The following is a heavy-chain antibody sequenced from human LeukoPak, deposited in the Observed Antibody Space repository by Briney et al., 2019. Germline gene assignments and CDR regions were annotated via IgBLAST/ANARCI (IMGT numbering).Heavy chain of an antibody. J-gene: IGHJ4*02. CDR1: GYTLTELS. Sequence: ASVKVSCKVSGYTLTELSMHWVRQAPGKGLEWMGGFDPEDGETIYAQKFQGRVTMTEDTSTDTAYMELSSLRSEDTAVYYCALSTSSGSYAPLYYFDYWGQGTLVTVSS. V-gene: IGHV1-24*01. CDR2: FDPEDGET. D-gene: IGHD1-26*01. CDR3: ALSTSSGSYAPLYYFDY.